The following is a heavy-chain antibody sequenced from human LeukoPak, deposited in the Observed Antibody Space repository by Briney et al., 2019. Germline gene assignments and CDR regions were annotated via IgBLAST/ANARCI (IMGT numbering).Heavy chain of an antibody. V-gene: IGHV3-23*01. Sequence: GGSLRLSCAASGFTFSTSAMSWVRQAPGKGLEWVSAITGGGDYTYYADSVKGRFTISRDNPKNAVYLQMISLRAEDTAVYYCAKGYRGIEAFDVWAKGQWSPSLQ. D-gene: IGHD2-2*02. CDR3: AKGYRGIEAFDV. CDR2: ITGGGDYT. J-gene: IGHJ3*01. CDR1: GFTFSTSA.